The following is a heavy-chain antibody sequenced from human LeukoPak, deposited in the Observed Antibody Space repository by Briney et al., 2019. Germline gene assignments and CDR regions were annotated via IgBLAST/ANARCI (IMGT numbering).Heavy chain of an antibody. CDR2: ISAYNGNT. Sequence: ASVKVSCEASGYTFTSYGISWVRQAPGQGLEWMGWISAYNGNTNYAQKLQGRVTMTTDTSTSTAYMELRSLRSDDTAVYYCARDVDMDTAMVLNYYYGMDVWGQGTTVTVSS. D-gene: IGHD5-18*01. J-gene: IGHJ6*02. CDR3: ARDVDMDTAMVLNYYYGMDV. CDR1: GYTFTSYG. V-gene: IGHV1-18*01.